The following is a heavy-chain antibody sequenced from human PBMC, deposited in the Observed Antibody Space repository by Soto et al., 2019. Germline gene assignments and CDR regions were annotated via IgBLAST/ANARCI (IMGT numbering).Heavy chain of an antibody. J-gene: IGHJ6*02. V-gene: IGHV3-23*01. Sequence: EGSLRHSYAASGFTFSSHAMGWVRQAPGKGLEWVSAISGSGGSTYYADSVKGRFTISRDNSKNTLYLQMNSLRAEDTAVYYWAKPTGEHMHVWGHGPTVTVPS. D-gene: IGHD3-16*01. CDR1: GFTFSSHA. CDR3: AKPTGEHMHV. CDR2: ISGSGGST.